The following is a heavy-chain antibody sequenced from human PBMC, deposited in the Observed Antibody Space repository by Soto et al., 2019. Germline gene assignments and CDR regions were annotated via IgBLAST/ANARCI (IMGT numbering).Heavy chain of an antibody. J-gene: IGHJ4*02. CDR2: ISYDGSNK. CDR1: RFTFSSYA. CDR3: ARSVAERVVFDS. D-gene: IGHD2-15*01. Sequence: QVQLVESGGGVVQPGRSLRLSCAASRFTFSSYAMHWVRQAPGKGLEWVAVISYDGSNKYYADSVKGRFTISRDNSKNTLYLQMNSLRAEDTAVYYCARSVAERVVFDSWGQGTLVTVSS. V-gene: IGHV3-30-3*01.